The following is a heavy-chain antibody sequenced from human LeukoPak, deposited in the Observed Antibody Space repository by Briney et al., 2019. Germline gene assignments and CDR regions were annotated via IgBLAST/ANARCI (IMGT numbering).Heavy chain of an antibody. CDR2: IKQDGSEK. Sequence: GGSLRLSCAASGFTFSSYWMSWVRQAPGKGLEWVANIKQDGSEKYYVDSVKGRFTISRDNAKNSLYLQMNSLRAEDTAVYYCARVDSAVVMSDAFDIWGQGTMVTVSS. J-gene: IGHJ3*02. V-gene: IGHV3-7*01. D-gene: IGHD3-22*01. CDR3: ARVDSAVVMSDAFDI. CDR1: GFTFSSYW.